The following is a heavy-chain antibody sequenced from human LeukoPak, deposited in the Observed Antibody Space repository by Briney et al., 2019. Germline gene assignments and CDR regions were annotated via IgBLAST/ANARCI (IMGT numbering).Heavy chain of an antibody. V-gene: IGHV4-39*01. J-gene: IGHJ3*02. D-gene: IGHD4/OR15-4a*01. CDR2: IYYNGRT. CDR3: ARLTSGEAFDI. CDR1: GDSINNNNYY. Sequence: SETLSLTCTVSGDSINNNNYYWGWIRQPPGKGLEWIGNIYYNGRTYYSPSLKSRGTISVDTSNNQFSLKLSSVTAADTAVYYCARLTSGEAFDIWGQGTMVTVSS.